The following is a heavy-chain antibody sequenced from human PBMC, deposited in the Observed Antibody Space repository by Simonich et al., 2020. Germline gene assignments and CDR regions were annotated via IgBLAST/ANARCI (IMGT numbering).Heavy chain of an antibody. J-gene: IGHJ6*02. CDR3: ARVGYSNYYYYGMDV. CDR2: IYHRGGT. V-gene: IGHV4-38-2*01. CDR1: GYSISSGYY. Sequence: QVQLQESGPGLVKPSETLSLTCAVSGYSISSGYYWGWIRQPPGKGLEWIGSIYHRGGTSSNPSLKSRVTISVDTSKNQFSLKLSSVTAADTAVYYCARVGYSNYYYYGMDVWGQGTTVTVSS. D-gene: IGHD6-13*01.